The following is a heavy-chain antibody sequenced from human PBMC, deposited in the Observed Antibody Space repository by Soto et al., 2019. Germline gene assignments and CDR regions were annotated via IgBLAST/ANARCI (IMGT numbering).Heavy chain of an antibody. CDR1: GFIFSNYW. V-gene: IGHV3-74*01. CDR3: AKRDVGAGYHH. CDR2: INNDGSST. D-gene: IGHD2-2*01. Sequence: EVHLVESGGGLVQPGGSLRLSCTASGFIFSNYWIHWVRQAPGKGLVWVSRINNDGSSTDYVDSVKGRFTISRDNAKNTMYRQMNSLRAEDTAVYYCAKRDVGAGYHHWCQGTLVTVSS. J-gene: IGHJ1*01.